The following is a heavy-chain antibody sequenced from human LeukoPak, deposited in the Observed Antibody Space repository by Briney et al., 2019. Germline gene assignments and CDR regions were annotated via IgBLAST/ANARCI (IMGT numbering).Heavy chain of an antibody. CDR3: ARERAIDYGDYGAYYYYMDV. Sequence: ASVKVSCKASGYTFTGYYMHWVRQAPGQGLEWMGWINPNSGGTNYAQKFQGRVTMTRDTSISTAYMELSRLRSDDTAVYYCARERAIDYGDYGAYYYYMDVWGKGTTVTISS. V-gene: IGHV1-2*02. J-gene: IGHJ6*03. CDR1: GYTFTGYY. D-gene: IGHD4-17*01. CDR2: INPNSGGT.